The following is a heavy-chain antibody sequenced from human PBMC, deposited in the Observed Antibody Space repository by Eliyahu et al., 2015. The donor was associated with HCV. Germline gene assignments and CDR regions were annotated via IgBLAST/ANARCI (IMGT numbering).Heavy chain of an antibody. CDR3: VRGLTSRVGQWLVQSFDY. D-gene: IGHD6-19*01. J-gene: IGHJ4*02. V-gene: IGHV6-1*01. CDR1: GDTVXXNTAA. Sequence: QLQQSGPGLVKPSQTLSLTCAXSGDTVXXNTAAWNWIRQSPSRGLEWLGRTYYRSKWYNSYAVSVKSRIIINPDTAKNQFSLQLNSVTPEDTAVYYCVRGLTSRVGQWLVQSFDYWGQGILVTVSS. CDR2: TYYRSKWYN.